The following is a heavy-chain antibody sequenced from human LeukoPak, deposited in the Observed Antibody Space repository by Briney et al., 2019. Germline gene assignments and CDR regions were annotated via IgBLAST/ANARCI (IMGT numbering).Heavy chain of an antibody. Sequence: PSETLSLTCTVSGGSISSSSYYWGWIRQPPGKGLEWIGSIYYSGSTYYNPSLKSRVTISVATSKNQFSLKLSSVTAADTAVYYCARDGPEGVMVVAPTHYFDYWGQGTLVTVSS. CDR3: ARDGPEGVMVVAPTHYFDY. V-gene: IGHV4-39*07. CDR2: IYYSGST. CDR1: GGSISSSSYY. D-gene: IGHD2-15*01. J-gene: IGHJ4*01.